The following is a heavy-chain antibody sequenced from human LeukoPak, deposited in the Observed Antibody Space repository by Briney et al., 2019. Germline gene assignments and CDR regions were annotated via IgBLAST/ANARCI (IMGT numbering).Heavy chain of an antibody. CDR2: INPNSGGT. J-gene: IGHJ5*02. CDR1: GYSFIDYY. CDR3: ARADRLHGGPYLIGP. V-gene: IGHV1-2*02. D-gene: IGHD2-21*01. Sequence: ASVKVSCKTSGYSFIDYYMHWVRQAPGQELAWMVWINPNSGGTSSAQEFERRVTMTRDTSITTVYMEVRLPTSDDTAIYYCARADRLHGGPYLIGPWGLGTLVTVSS.